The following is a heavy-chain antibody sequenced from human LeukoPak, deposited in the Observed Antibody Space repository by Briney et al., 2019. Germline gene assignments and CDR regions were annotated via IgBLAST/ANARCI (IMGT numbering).Heavy chain of an antibody. J-gene: IGHJ5*02. Sequence: GGSLRLSCAASGFTFSGCAIHWVRQSSGKGLEWVGHIDKKDNFHATAYAASVQGRLSISRDDSKNTAFLHRNSLKTEDMALYYCTRDSGTYNWLDPWGQGTLVTVSS. CDR3: TRDSGTYNWLDP. CDR1: GFTFSGCA. D-gene: IGHD1-26*01. CDR2: IDKKDNFHAT. V-gene: IGHV3-73*01.